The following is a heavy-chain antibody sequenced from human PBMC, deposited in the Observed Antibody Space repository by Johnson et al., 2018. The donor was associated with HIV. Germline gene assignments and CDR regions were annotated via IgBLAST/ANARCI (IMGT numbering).Heavy chain of an antibody. Sequence: QVQLVESGGGVVQPGRSLRLSCAASGFTFSSYAMHWVRQAPGQGLEWLAVISYDGSNKYYADSVQGRFTISRANSKNTLYLQMNSLRAEDTAVYYCARDPLTAARWGPMNGGAFDIWGQGTMVTVSS. D-gene: IGHD6-6*01. J-gene: IGHJ3*02. CDR1: GFTFSSYA. CDR2: ISYDGSNK. CDR3: ARDPLTAARWGPMNGGAFDI. V-gene: IGHV3-30*04.